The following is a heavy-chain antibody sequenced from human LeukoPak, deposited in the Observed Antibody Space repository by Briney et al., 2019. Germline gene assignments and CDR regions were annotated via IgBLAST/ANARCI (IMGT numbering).Heavy chain of an antibody. V-gene: IGHV4-59*01. CDR3: ARVSLVHWFDP. Sequence: SETLSLTCTVSGDSISNYYWSWIRQPPGKGLEWIGFIYYSGSTYYNPSLESRVTISVDTSKYQFSLRLSSVTAADTAVYYCARVSLVHWFDPWGQGTLVTVSS. J-gene: IGHJ5*02. CDR2: IYYSGST. CDR1: GDSISNYY. D-gene: IGHD1-26*01.